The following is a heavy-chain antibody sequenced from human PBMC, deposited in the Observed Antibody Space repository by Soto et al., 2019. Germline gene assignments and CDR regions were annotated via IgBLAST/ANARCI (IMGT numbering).Heavy chain of an antibody. J-gene: IGHJ4*02. CDR1: GGSISSYY. CDR3: ARARGDYIWGSYRYTYFDY. V-gene: IGHV4-59*01. CDR2: IYYSGST. Sequence: SETLSLTCTVSGGSISSYYWSWIRQPPGKGLEWIGYIYYSGSTNYNPSLKSRVTISVDTSKNQFSLKLSSVTAADTAVYYCARARGDYIWGSYRYTYFDYWGQGTLVTVSS. D-gene: IGHD3-16*02.